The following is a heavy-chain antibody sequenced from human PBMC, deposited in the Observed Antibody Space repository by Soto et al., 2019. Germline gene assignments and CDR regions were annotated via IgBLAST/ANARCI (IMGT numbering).Heavy chain of an antibody. CDR1: GYTFACYA. J-gene: IGHJ4*02. V-gene: IGHV1-18*01. CDR2: ISAYNGNT. Sequence: HVQLVQSGAAVKKPGASVKVSCKASGYTFACYAISWMRQDPGQGREWMGWISAYNGNTKYAQERQGRVTMTTNTSTSTAYMELRSLRYDDTAVYYCARDPPPPDYWGQGTLVTVSS. CDR3: ARDPPPPDY.